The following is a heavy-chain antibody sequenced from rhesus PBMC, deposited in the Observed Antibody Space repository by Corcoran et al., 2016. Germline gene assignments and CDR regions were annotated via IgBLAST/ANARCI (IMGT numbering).Heavy chain of an antibody. CDR2: ISGSSGNT. Sequence: QVQLQESGPGLVKPSETLSLPCAVSGGSISSSNWWSWIRQPPGKGLEWIGYISGSSGNTYYNPSLKSRVTISTDTSKNQFSLKLSSVTAADTAVYYCARASLSWFPYDYWGQGVLVTVSS. J-gene: IGHJ4*01. D-gene: IGHD6-13*01. CDR1: GGSISSSNW. CDR3: ARASLSWFPYDY. V-gene: IGHV4-65*01.